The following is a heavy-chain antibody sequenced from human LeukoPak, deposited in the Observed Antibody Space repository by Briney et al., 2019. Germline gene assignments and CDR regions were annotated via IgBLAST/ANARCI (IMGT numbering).Heavy chain of an antibody. CDR2: ISGSGDNT. CDR1: GFTFSSYA. J-gene: IGHJ4*02. CDR3: AKHKENYGDSCLDDY. Sequence: GGSPRLSSAASGFTFSSYAMSWVRQAPGKGLEWVSVISGSGDNTYYADSVKGRLTISRDNSKSTLYLQMNSLRGEDTAVYYCAKHKENYGDSCLDDYWGQGTLVTVSS. V-gene: IGHV3-23*01. D-gene: IGHD4-17*01.